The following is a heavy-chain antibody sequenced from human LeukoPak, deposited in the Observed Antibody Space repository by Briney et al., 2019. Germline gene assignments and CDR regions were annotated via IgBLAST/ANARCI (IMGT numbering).Heavy chain of an antibody. D-gene: IGHD6-19*01. V-gene: IGHV1-2*02. CDR2: INPDRGVP. CDR3: ARDLCSSGVDY. CDR1: GYTFTCHY. J-gene: IGHJ4*02. Sequence: GASVKVSCKSSGYTFTCHYLHRVRQAPGQGREWMGWINPDRGVPKYIQKVHGRVIMTRDTSISTAYMELRRLTSDDTAVYYCARDLCSSGVDYWGQGTLVTVSS.